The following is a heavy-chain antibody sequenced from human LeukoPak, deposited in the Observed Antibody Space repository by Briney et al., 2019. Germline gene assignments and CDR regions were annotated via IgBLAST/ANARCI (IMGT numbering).Heavy chain of an antibody. Sequence: SVKVSCKASGGTFSSYAISWVRQAPGQGLEWMGRIIPIFGTANYAQKFQGRVTITTDESTSTAYMELSSVRSEDTAVYYCARDTPYYDSSGYPYWGQGTLVTVSS. CDR1: GGTFSSYA. V-gene: IGHV1-69*05. D-gene: IGHD3-22*01. J-gene: IGHJ4*02. CDR3: ARDTPYYDSSGYPY. CDR2: IIPIFGTA.